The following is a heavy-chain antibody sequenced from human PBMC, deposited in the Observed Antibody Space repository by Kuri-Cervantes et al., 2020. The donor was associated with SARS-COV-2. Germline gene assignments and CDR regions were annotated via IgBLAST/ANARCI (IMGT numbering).Heavy chain of an antibody. Sequence: SETLSLTCTVSGGSISSNSYYWGWIRQPPGKGLVWIGSIYYSGSTYYNPSLKSRVTIPVDTSKNQFSLKLSSVTAADTAVYYCDRVNVSTILARFVYFDYWGQGTLVTVSS. CDR3: DRVNVSTILARFVYFDY. J-gene: IGHJ4*02. CDR2: IYYSGST. CDR1: GGSISSNSYY. V-gene: IGHV4-39*07. D-gene: IGHD5/OR15-5a*01.